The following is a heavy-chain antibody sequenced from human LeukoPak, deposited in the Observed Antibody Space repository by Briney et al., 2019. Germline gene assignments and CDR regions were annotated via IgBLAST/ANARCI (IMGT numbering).Heavy chain of an antibody. D-gene: IGHD1-26*01. CDR2: IYHSGST. CDR3: ARAVIEGYYYYYYMDV. V-gene: IGHV4-38-2*02. CDR1: GYSISSGYY. Sequence: PSETLSLTCTVSGYSISSGYYWGWIRQPPGKGLEWIGSIYHSGSTYYNPSLKSRVTISVDTSKNQFSLKLSSVTAADTAVYYCARAVIEGYYYYYYMDVWGKGTTVTVSS. J-gene: IGHJ6*03.